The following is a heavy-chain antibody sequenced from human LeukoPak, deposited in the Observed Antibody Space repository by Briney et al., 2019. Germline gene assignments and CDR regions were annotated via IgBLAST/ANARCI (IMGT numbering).Heavy chain of an antibody. D-gene: IGHD1-20*01. V-gene: IGHV3-23*01. CDR1: GFTFSSYV. J-gene: IGHJ3*02. CDR3: ATWYNWNDPEAFDI. Sequence: GGSLRLSCAASGFTFSSYVMSWVRQAPGKGLEWVSGISGSAGSTYYADSVKGQFTISRDNSKNTLYLQMNSLRAEDTAVYYCATWYNWNDPEAFDIWGQGTMVTVSS. CDR2: ISGSAGST.